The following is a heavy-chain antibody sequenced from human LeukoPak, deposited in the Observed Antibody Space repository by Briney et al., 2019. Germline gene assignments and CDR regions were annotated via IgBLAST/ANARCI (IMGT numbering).Heavy chain of an antibody. CDR1: GGSISSYY. V-gene: IGHV4-59*08. CDR2: IDYSGST. CDR3: ARHFTYYYDSSGYSDAFDI. Sequence: SETLSLTCTLSGGSISSYYWSWIRQPPAKGLEWIGYIDYSGSTNYNPSLNSRVTMSVDTSTNQFSLKLSSGTAADTAVYYCARHFTYYYDSSGYSDAFDIWGQGTMVTVSS. D-gene: IGHD3-22*01. J-gene: IGHJ3*02.